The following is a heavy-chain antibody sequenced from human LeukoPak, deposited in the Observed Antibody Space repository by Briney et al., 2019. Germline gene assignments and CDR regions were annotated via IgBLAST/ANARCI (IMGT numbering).Heavy chain of an antibody. J-gene: IGHJ3*02. CDR2: IYLGDPET. CDR1: GYTFTTYW. CDR3: ATTLYSGIYGDAFDI. D-gene: IGHD1-26*01. V-gene: IGHV5-51*01. Sequence: GESLKISCQGSGYTFTTYWIGWVRQMPGKGLEWMGIIYLGDPETRYSPSFQGQVTISADKSISTAYLQWSSLKASDTAKYYCATTLYSGIYGDAFDIWGQGTMVTVSS.